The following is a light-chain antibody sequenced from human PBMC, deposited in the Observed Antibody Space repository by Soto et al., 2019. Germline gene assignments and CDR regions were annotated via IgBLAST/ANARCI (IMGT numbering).Light chain of an antibody. J-gene: IGLJ3*02. CDR3: FSYAGSSTWV. Sequence: QSVLTQPASLSGSPGQSTTISCTGTRSDIGSYNSIAWYQQHPGKAPRVVIFGVTKRPSGISDRFSGSKSGYTASLTISGLQAEDEADYFCFSYAGSSTWVFGGGTKLTVL. CDR2: GVT. CDR1: RSDIGSYNS. V-gene: IGLV2-23*02.